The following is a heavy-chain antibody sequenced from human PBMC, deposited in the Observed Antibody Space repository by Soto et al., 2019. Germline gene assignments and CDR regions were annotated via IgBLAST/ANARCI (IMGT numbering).Heavy chain of an antibody. D-gene: IGHD6-19*01. CDR2: TRQDGGQS. J-gene: IGHJ4*02. V-gene: IGHV3-7*01. CDR3: VIERSTGWHFDT. Sequence: EVQLVESGGGLVQPGGSLRLSCEASGFTLSSYWMSWIRQAPGKGLEWVANTRQDGGQSYLVDSVQGRFTISRDNAKNSVYLQMNSLRAEDTAVYYCVIERSTGWHFDTWGQGTLVTVSS. CDR1: GFTLSSYW.